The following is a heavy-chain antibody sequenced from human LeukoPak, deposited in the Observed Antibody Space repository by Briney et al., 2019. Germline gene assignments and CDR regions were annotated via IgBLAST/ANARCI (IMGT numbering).Heavy chain of an antibody. CDR3: AREGLGYCSGGSCYSLAFDI. Sequence: SVKVSCKVSGYTLTELSMHWVRQAPGQGLEWMGRIIPIFGTANYAQKFQGRVTITTDESTSTAYMELSSLRSEDTAVYYCAREGLGYCSGGSCYSLAFDIWGQGTMVTVSS. CDR1: GYTLTELS. CDR2: IIPIFGTA. D-gene: IGHD2-15*01. J-gene: IGHJ3*02. V-gene: IGHV1-69*05.